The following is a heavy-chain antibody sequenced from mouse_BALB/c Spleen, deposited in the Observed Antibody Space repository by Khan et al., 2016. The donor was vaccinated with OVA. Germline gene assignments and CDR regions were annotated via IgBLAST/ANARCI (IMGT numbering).Heavy chain of an antibody. V-gene: IGHV3-2*02. J-gene: IGHJ3*01. CDR1: GYSITSDYA. CDR2: IHYSGST. Sequence: EVKLEVSGPGLVKPSQSLSLTCTVTGYSITSDYAWNWLRQFPGNKLEWMGYIHYSGSTSYIPSLKSRISITRDTSKNQFFLHLNSVTSEDTATYYCARGRAYWGQGTLVTVSA. D-gene: IGHD3-3*01. CDR3: ARGRAY.